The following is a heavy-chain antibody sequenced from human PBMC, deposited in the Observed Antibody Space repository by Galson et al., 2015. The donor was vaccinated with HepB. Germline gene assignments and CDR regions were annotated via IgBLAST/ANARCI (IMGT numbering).Heavy chain of an antibody. D-gene: IGHD3-22*01. CDR1: GYTFTSHD. J-gene: IGHJ2*01. Sequence: SVKVSCKASGYTFTSHDINWVRQATGQGLEWMGWMNPNRGNTGYAQKFQGRVTMTRNTSISTAYMELSSLRAEDTAVYYCARKIVVVITHWYFDLWGRGTLVTVSS. CDR2: MNPNRGNT. V-gene: IGHV1-8*01. CDR3: ARKIVVVITHWYFDL.